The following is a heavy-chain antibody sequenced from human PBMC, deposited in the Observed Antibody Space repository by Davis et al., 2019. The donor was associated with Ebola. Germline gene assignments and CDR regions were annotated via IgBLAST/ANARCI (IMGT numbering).Heavy chain of an antibody. CDR1: GFTFSSYA. CDR3: ARDRGAAVAVWGDY. CDR2: ISYDGSNK. D-gene: IGHD6-19*01. Sequence: PGGSLRLSCAASGFTFSSYAMHWVRQAPGKGLEWVAVISYDGSNKYYADSVKGRFTISRDNSKNTLYLQMNSLRAEDTAVYYCARDRGAAVAVWGDYWGQGTLVTVSS. V-gene: IGHV3-30-3*01. J-gene: IGHJ4*02.